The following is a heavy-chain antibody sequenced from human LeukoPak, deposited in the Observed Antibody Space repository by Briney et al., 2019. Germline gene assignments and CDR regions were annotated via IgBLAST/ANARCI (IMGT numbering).Heavy chain of an antibody. V-gene: IGHV3-9*01. J-gene: IGHJ6*02. CDR3: AKTMTRGVYSYYAMDV. Sequence: PGRSLRLSCVASGFTFDDYGMHWVRQAPGKGLEWVSGISWDSGSIVYAASVKGRFTISRDNAKNSLYLQMNSLRAEDTALYFCAKTMTRGVYSYYAMDVWGQRTRSPSP. CDR1: GFTFDDYG. D-gene: IGHD3-10*01. CDR2: ISWDSGSI.